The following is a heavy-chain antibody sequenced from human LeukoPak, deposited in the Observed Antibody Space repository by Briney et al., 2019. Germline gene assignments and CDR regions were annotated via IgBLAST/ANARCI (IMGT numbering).Heavy chain of an antibody. CDR3: AREGSGAYFDN. J-gene: IGHJ4*02. D-gene: IGHD1-26*01. Sequence: PGGSLRLSCAASAFTASGNYMSWVRPAPGKGLEWVSVIYSGGSTYYADCVKGRFTISRDNSMSTLYLQMNSLRAEDTAVYYCAREGSGAYFDNWGQGNLVTVSS. CDR2: IYSGGST. V-gene: IGHV3-53*01. CDR1: AFTASGNY.